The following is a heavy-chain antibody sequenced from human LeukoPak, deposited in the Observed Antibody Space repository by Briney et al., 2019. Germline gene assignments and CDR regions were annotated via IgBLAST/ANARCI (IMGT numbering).Heavy chain of an antibody. CDR3: AKAYYYDSTGSIDAFDI. D-gene: IGHD3-22*01. CDR2: ISGSGGST. Sequence: PGGSLRLSCAASGFTLSSYAMSWVRQAPGEGLEWVSAISGSGGSTYYTDSVKGRFTISRDNSKNTLYLQMNSLRVEDTAIYYCAKAYYYDSTGSIDAFDIWGQGTMVTVSS. CDR1: GFTLSSYA. V-gene: IGHV3-23*01. J-gene: IGHJ3*02.